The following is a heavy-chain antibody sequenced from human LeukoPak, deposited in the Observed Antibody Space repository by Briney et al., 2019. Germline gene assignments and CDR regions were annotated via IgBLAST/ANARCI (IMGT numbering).Heavy chain of an antibody. CDR2: IYYSGST. V-gene: IGHV4-31*03. CDR3: AREATYYYGSSGYYSLYYYGMDV. Sequence: SETLSLTCTVSGGSISSGGYYWSWIRQHPGKGLEWIGYIYYSGSTYYNPSLKSRVTISVDTSKNQFSLKLSSVTAADTAVYYCAREATYYYGSSGYYSLYYYGMDVWGQGTTVTVSS. D-gene: IGHD3-22*01. CDR1: GGSISSGGYY. J-gene: IGHJ6*02.